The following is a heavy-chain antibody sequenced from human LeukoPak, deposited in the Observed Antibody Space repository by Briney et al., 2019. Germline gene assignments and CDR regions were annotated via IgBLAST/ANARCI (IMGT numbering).Heavy chain of an antibody. D-gene: IGHD3-10*01. J-gene: IGHJ4*02. CDR2: ISTSSSYI. Sequence: GGSLRLSCAASGFTFSSYNMNWVRHAPGKGLEWVSFISTSSSYIYYADSVKGRFTISRDNAKNSLYLQMNSLRAEDTAMYYCARDREGFGESYFDYWGQGTLVTVSS. CDR3: ARDREGFGESYFDY. CDR1: GFTFSSYN. V-gene: IGHV3-21*01.